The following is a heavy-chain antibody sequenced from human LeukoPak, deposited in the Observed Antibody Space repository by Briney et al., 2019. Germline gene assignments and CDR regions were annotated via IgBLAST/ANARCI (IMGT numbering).Heavy chain of an antibody. CDR2: INPNSGGT. Sequence: ASVKVSCKASGYTFTGYYMHWVRQAPGQGLEWMGWINPNSGGTNYAQKFQGRVTMTRDTSISTAYMELSRLRSDDTAVYYCARDSGRNYRQYYMDVWGKGTTVTVSS. D-gene: IGHD1-7*01. J-gene: IGHJ6*03. CDR1: GYTFTGYY. V-gene: IGHV1-2*02. CDR3: ARDSGRNYRQYYMDV.